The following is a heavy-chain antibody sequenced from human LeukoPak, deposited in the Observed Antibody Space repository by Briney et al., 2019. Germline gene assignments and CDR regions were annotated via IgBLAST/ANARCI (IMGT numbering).Heavy chain of an antibody. D-gene: IGHD3-10*01. CDR2: VYHSGST. CDR3: ARVTPSFAHNWFDP. J-gene: IGHJ5*02. V-gene: IGHV4-4*08. Sequence: SETLSLTCTVSGGSISTYYWSWIRQTPETGLEWIGDVYHSGSTNYNPSLKSRVTISVDTSKNQFSLKLTSMTAADTAVYHCARVTPSFAHNWFDPWGQETLVIVSS. CDR1: GGSISTYY.